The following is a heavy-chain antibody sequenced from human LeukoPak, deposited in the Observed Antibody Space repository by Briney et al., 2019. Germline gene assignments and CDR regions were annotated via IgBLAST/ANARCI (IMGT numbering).Heavy chain of an antibody. CDR1: GFTFSSYG. V-gene: IGHV3-30*02. Sequence: GGSLRLSCAASGFTFSSYGMHWVRQAPGKGLEWVAFIRYDGSNKYYTDSVKGRFTISRDNSKNTLYLQMNSLRAEDTAVYYCAKGGGWLRLFDFDYWGQGTLVTVSS. J-gene: IGHJ4*02. CDR2: IRYDGSNK. D-gene: IGHD5-12*01. CDR3: AKGGGWLRLFDFDY.